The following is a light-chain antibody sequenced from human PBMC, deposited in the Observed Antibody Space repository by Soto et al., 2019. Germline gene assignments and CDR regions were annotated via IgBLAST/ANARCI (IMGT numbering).Light chain of an antibody. CDR3: HQTYIAPAT. Sequence: DIQMTQSPSSLSASVGDIVTITCRASQSINNCLSWFQQKPGQAPKLLIYAASSLQSGVPSRFSGRGSGTDFILTIDSLQTEDFATYFCHQTYIAPATFGQGTKVGVK. CDR1: QSINNC. V-gene: IGKV1-39*01. J-gene: IGKJ1*01. CDR2: AAS.